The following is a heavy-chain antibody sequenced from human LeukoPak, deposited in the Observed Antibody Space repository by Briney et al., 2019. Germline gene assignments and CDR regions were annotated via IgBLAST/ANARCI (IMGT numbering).Heavy chain of an antibody. J-gene: IGHJ4*02. CDR3: ARGRGRSIAEFDH. D-gene: IGHD6-6*01. Sequence: PGGSLRLSCAASGFTFRDYNMNWVRQAPGKGLEWVSSISSSSSYIYYADSVKGRFTISGDNAKNSLYLQMNSLRAEDTALYYCARGRGRSIAEFDHWGQGTLVTVSS. CDR2: ISSSSSYI. V-gene: IGHV3-21*01. CDR1: GFTFRDYN.